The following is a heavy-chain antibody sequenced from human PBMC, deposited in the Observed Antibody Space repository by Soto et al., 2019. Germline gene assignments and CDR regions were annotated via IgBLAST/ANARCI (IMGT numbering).Heavy chain of an antibody. CDR2: ISHDGSNK. J-gene: IGHJ4*02. D-gene: IGHD6-13*01. CDR3: AKVGVIAAAGTDY. CDR1: GFTFSSYG. V-gene: IGHV3-30*18. Sequence: QVQLVASGGGVLQPGRSMRLSCAASGFTFSSYGMHWVRQAPGTGLEWVAVISHDGSNKYYADTVKGRFTISRDNSKNTLYLQMNSLRAEDTAVYYCAKVGVIAAAGTDYWGQGTLVTVSS.